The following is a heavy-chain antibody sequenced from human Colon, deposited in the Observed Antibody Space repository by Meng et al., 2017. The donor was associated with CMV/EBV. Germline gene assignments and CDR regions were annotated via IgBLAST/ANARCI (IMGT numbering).Heavy chain of an antibody. V-gene: IGHV3-30*02. CDR1: GFTFDSFG. J-gene: IGHJ3*02. D-gene: IGHD3-9*01. CDR2: VRYDGTNE. CDR3: AKDVRDFDWDTFDI. Sequence: GESLKISCVTSGFTFDSFGMHWVRQGPGKGLEWLSFVRYDGTNEYYAESVKGRFTISRDNSRNMLYLQMHSLRPDDTAVYYCAKDVRDFDWDTFDIWGQGTMVTVSS.